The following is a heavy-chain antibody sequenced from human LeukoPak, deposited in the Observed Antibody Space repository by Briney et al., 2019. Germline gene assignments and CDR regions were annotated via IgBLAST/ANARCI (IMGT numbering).Heavy chain of an antibody. CDR2: IYSGGST. CDR3: ARDAGFGELSPPDY. CDR1: EFTVSSNY. D-gene: IGHD3-10*01. Sequence: PGGSLRLSCAASEFTVSSNYMSWVRQAPGKGLEWVSVIYSGGSTYYADSVKGRFTISRDNSKNTLYLQMNSLRAEDTAVYYCARDAGFGELSPPDYWGQGTLVTVSS. J-gene: IGHJ4*02. V-gene: IGHV3-66*01.